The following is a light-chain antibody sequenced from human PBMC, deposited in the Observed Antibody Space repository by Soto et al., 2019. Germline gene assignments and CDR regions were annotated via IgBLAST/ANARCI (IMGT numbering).Light chain of an antibody. J-gene: IGLJ1*01. CDR3: CSYAGSSISYV. V-gene: IGLV2-23*01. Sequence: QSALTQPASVSGSPGQSITLSCTGTSSDVGSYNLVSWYQQHPGKAPKLMIYEGSKRPSGVSNRFSGSKSGNTASLTISGLQAEDEADYYCCSYAGSSISYVFGTGTKLTVL. CDR1: SSDVGSYNL. CDR2: EGS.